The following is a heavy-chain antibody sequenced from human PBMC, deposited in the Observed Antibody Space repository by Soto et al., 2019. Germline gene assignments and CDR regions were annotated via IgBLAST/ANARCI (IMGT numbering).Heavy chain of an antibody. CDR2: ISAYNGNT. Sequence: ASVKVSCKASGYIFITYGISWVRQAPGQGLEWMGRISAYNGNTKYAQSLQGRVTMTTDTSTNTAYMELRSLRSDDTAVYYCARDLDGSGSYYTGYWGPGTLVTVSS. CDR1: GYIFITYG. D-gene: IGHD3-10*01. V-gene: IGHV1-18*01. CDR3: ARDLDGSGSYYTGY. J-gene: IGHJ4*02.